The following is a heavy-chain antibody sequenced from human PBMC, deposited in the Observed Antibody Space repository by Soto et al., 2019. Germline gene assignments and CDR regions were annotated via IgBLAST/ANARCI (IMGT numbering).Heavy chain of an antibody. CDR2: IYYSGST. CDR1: GGSISSYY. Sequence: PSETLSLTCTVSGGSISSYYWSWIRQPPGKGPEWIGYIYYSGSTNYNPSLKSRVTISVDTSKNQFSLKLSSVTAADTAVYYCAREILVGATDYWGQGTLVTVSS. J-gene: IGHJ4*02. CDR3: AREILVGATDY. V-gene: IGHV4-59*01. D-gene: IGHD1-26*01.